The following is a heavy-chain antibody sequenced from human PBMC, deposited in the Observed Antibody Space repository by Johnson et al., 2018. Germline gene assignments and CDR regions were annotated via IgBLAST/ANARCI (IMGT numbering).Heavy chain of an antibody. J-gene: IGHJ1*01. CDR1: GYTFTSYA. CDR3: AKGEGYSILIRELRH. V-gene: IGHV1-3*01. D-gene: IGHD1-26*01. CDR2: INAGNGNT. Sequence: QVQLVQSGAEVKKPGASVKVSCKASGYTFTSYAMHWVRQAPGQRLEWMGWINAGNGNTKYSQKFQGQVTITRDTSASKAYMVLSSLGSEDTAVYYCAKGEGYSILIRELRHWGQGTLVTVSS.